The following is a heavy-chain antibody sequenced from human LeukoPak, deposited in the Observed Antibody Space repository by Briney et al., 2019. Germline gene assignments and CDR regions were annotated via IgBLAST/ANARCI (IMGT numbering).Heavy chain of an antibody. Sequence: SETLSLTCAVYGGSFSGYYWSWIRQPPGKGLEWIGEINHSGSTNYNPSLTSRVTISVDTSKNQFSLKLSSVPAADTAVYYCARGRTKHTIFVPAAGAWGEESLVTVSS. J-gene: IGHJ5*02. CDR3: ARGRTKHTIFVPAAGA. CDR1: GGSFSGYY. CDR2: INHSGST. V-gene: IGHV4-34*01. D-gene: IGHD3-3*01.